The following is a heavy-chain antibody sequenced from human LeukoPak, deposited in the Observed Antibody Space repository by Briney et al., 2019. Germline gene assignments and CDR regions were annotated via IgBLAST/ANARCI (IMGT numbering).Heavy chain of an antibody. D-gene: IGHD2-15*01. CDR3: ARRRYCSGGSCHYYYYYGIDV. CDR1: GGSFSGYY. CDR2: INHSGST. Sequence: SETLSLTCAVYGGSFSGYYWSWIRQPPGKGLEWIGEINHSGSTNYNPSLKSRVTISVDTSKNQFSLKLSSVTAADTAVYYCARRRYCSGGSCHYYYYYGIDVWGKGTTVTVSS. J-gene: IGHJ6*04. V-gene: IGHV4-34*01.